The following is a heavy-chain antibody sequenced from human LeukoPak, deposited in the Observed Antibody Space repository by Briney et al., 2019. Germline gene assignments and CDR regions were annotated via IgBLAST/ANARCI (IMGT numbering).Heavy chain of an antibody. CDR3: ARHYGH. CDR1: GGSISGSSYY. D-gene: IGHD3-10*01. V-gene: IGHV4-39*01. CDR2: IYYSGST. J-gene: IGHJ4*02. Sequence: SETLSLTCTVSGGSISGSSYYWGWIRQPPGKGLEWIGSIYYSGSTYYNPSLKSRVTISVDTSKNQFPLKLNSVTATDTAVYSCARHYGHWGQGTLVTVSS.